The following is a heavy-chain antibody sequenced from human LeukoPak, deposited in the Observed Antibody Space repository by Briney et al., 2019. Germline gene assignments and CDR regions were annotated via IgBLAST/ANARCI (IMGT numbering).Heavy chain of an antibody. D-gene: IGHD1-26*01. CDR3: ARASGSYYEAWFDP. CDR1: GFTFSSYG. Sequence: PGGSLRLSCTASGFTFSSYGMNWVRQAPGKGLEWVSSISSSSSYIYYADSVKGRFTISRDNAKNSLYLQMNSLRAEDTAVYYCARASGSYYEAWFDPWGQGTLVTVSS. CDR2: ISSSSSYI. J-gene: IGHJ5*02. V-gene: IGHV3-21*01.